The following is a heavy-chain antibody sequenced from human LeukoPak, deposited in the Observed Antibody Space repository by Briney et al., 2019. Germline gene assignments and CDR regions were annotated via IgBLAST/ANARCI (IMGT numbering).Heavy chain of an antibody. D-gene: IGHD1-26*01. V-gene: IGHV3-48*03. CDR3: AGGYGSYSPDY. Sequence: GGSLRLSCAASRFTFSSFEMSWVRQAPGKGLEWVSYISSSGSTIFYADSVKGRFTISRDNAKNSLYLQMNSLRAEDTAVYYCAGGYGSYSPDYWGQGTLATVSS. CDR1: RFTFSSFE. CDR2: ISSSGSTI. J-gene: IGHJ4*02.